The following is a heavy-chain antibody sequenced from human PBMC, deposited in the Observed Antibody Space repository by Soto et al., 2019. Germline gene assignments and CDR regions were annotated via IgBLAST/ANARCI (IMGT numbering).Heavy chain of an antibody. CDR1: GGSISSYY. Sequence: SETLSLTCTVSGGSISSYYWSWIRQPPGKGLEWIGYIYYSGSTNYNPSLKSRVTISVDTSKNQFSLKLSSVTAADTAVYYCARRGDCSGGSCYSDSWFDPWGRGTLVTVSS. J-gene: IGHJ5*02. CDR2: IYYSGST. CDR3: ARRGDCSGGSCYSDSWFDP. D-gene: IGHD2-15*01. V-gene: IGHV4-59*08.